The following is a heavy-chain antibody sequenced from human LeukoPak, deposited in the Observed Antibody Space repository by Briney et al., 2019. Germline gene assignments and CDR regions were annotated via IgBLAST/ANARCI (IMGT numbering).Heavy chain of an antibody. D-gene: IGHD2-2*01. V-gene: IGHV4-30-4*08. CDR2: IYYSGST. CDR3: ASRYCSSTSCYWFDP. J-gene: IGHJ5*02. Sequence: SETLSLTCTVSGGPISSGDYYWSWIRQPPGKGLEWIGYIYYSGSTYYNPSLKSRVTISVDTSKNQFSLKLSSVTAADTAVYYCASRYCSSTSCYWFDPWGQGTLVTVSS. CDR1: GGPISSGDYY.